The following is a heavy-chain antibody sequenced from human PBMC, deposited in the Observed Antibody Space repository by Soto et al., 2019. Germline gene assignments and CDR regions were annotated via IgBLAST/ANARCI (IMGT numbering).Heavy chain of an antibody. CDR3: ARGLRFLEWPAQF. D-gene: IGHD3-3*01. V-gene: IGHV4-31*03. CDR1: GGSISSGGYY. J-gene: IGHJ4*02. CDR2: IYYSGST. Sequence: PSETLSLTCTVSGGSISSGGYYWSWIRQHPGKGLEWIGYIYYSGSTYYNPPLKSRVTISVDTSKNQFSLKLSSVTAADTAVYYCARGLRFLEWPAQFWGQGTLVTVSS.